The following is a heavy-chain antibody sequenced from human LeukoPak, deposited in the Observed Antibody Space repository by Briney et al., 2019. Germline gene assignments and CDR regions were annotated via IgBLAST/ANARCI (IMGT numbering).Heavy chain of an antibody. V-gene: IGHV3-74*01. CDR1: AFTFNSHW. J-gene: IGHJ5*02. Sequence: GGSLRLSCAASAFTFNSHWMHWVRQAPGKGLVWVSRINNDGSTTTYADSVRGRFTISRDNAKNTLFLQMNSLRAEDTAVYYCVRDRPHNWFDPWGQGTLVTVSS. CDR2: INNDGSTT. CDR3: VRDRPHNWFDP. D-gene: IGHD6-6*01.